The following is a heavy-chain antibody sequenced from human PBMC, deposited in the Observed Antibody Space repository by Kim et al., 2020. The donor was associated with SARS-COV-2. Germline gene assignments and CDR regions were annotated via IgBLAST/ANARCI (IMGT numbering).Heavy chain of an antibody. J-gene: IGHJ6*02. V-gene: IGHV3-73*01. CDR2: IRSKTNNYAT. D-gene: IGHD6-19*01. CDR1: GFTFSGSA. Sequence: GGSLRLSCAASGFTFSGSATHWVRQASGKGLEWVGRIRSKTNNYATAYAASVKGRFTISRDDSKNTAYLQMNSLKTEDTAVYYCTRTSGWYPMDVWGQGTTVTVSS. CDR3: TRTSGWYPMDV.